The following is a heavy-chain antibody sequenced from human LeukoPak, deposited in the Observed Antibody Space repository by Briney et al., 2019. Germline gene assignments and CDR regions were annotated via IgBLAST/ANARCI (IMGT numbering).Heavy chain of an antibody. D-gene: IGHD3-9*01. CDR3: ARGSDFDWFHTPSNWFDP. CDR2: IYHSGST. J-gene: IGHJ5*02. V-gene: IGHV4-38-2*02. Sequence: PSETLSLTCTVSGYSISSGYYWGWIRQPPGKGLEWIGSIYHSGSTYYNPSLKSRVTISVDTSKNQFSLKLSSVTAADTAVYYCARGSDFDWFHTPSNWFDPWGQGTLVTVSS. CDR1: GYSISSGYY.